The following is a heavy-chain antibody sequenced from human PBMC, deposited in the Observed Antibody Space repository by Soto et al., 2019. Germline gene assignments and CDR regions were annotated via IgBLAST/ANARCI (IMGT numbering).Heavy chain of an antibody. CDR1: GGSISSYY. J-gene: IGHJ3*02. D-gene: IGHD3-3*01. CDR3: ASTYYDFWSAYGMAFEI. Sequence: QVQLQESGPGLVKPSETLSLSCTVSGGSISSYYWSWIRQPPGKRLEWIGYIYHTGITNYSPSFNGRVTISLDTSKNQFSLNLSSVTAADTALYYCASTYYDFWSAYGMAFEIWGRGTMVTVSS. CDR2: IYHTGIT. V-gene: IGHV4-59*01.